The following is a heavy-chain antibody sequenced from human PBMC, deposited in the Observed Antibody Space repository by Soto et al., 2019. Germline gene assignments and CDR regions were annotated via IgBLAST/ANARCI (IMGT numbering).Heavy chain of an antibody. CDR3: ARDTVGATSNWYDP. V-gene: IGHV1-3*01. CDR2: INAGNGNT. Sequence: KERAASVKVSCKASGYTFTSYAMHWVRQAPGQRLEWMGWINAGNGNTKYSQKFQGRVTITRDTSASTAYMELSSLRSEDTAVYYCARDTVGATSNWYDPWGQGTLVTVSS. J-gene: IGHJ5*02. CDR1: GYTFTSYA. D-gene: IGHD1-26*01.